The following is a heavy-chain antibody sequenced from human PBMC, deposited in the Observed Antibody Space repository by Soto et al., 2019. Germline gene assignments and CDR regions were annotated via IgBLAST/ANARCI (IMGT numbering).Heavy chain of an antibody. Sequence: QVQLQQWGAGLLKPSETLSLTCAVYGGSFSGYQWSWIRQTPGKGLEWIGEVNDSGNINYNPSLKSRVTIFVDTAKRQISLKLSSVTDADTAVYYCARGLIVWFGELSRRGGYYYYMDVWGKGTTVTVSS. CDR1: GGSFSGYQ. V-gene: IGHV4-34*01. CDR2: VNDSGNI. J-gene: IGHJ6*03. D-gene: IGHD3-10*01. CDR3: ARGLIVWFGELSRRGGYYYYMDV.